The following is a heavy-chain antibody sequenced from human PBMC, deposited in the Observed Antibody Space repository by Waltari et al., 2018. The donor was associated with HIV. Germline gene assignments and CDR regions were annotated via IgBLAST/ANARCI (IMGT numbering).Heavy chain of an antibody. J-gene: IGHJ3*02. CDR2: KKQDGSEK. CDR3: ARMGLMMYAIGAFDI. D-gene: IGHD2-8*01. Sequence: EVQLVESGGGLVQPGGSLRLSCAASGFTFSLHWMGWVRQAPGEGVGWVANKKQDGSEKHYGDSVKGRFTISRDNAKKSLYLQMNSLRAEDTAVYYCARMGLMMYAIGAFDIWGQGTMVTVSS. CDR1: GFTFSLHW. V-gene: IGHV3-7*01.